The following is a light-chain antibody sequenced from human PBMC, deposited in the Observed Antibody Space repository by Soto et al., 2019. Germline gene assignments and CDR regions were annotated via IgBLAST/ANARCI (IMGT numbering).Light chain of an antibody. CDR2: DAS. CDR1: QSVSSN. J-gene: IGKJ4*01. V-gene: IGKV3-11*01. CDR3: QQHSNWPLT. Sequence: EIVMTQSTATLSLPPGERATLSCRASQSVSSNLAWYQQRPGQAPRLLIYDASSRATGIPARFSGSGSGTDFTLTISSLEPEDFAVYYCQQHSNWPLTFGGGTKVDIK.